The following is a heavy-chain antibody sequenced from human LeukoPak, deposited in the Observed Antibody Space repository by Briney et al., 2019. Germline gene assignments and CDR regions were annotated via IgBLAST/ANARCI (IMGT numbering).Heavy chain of an antibody. J-gene: IGHJ6*03. V-gene: IGHV4-34*01. D-gene: IGHD3-3*01. CDR3: ARAAKYYDLSRASMDV. CDR2: INHSGST. Sequence: SETLSLTCAVYGGSFSGYYWSWIRQPPGKGLEWIGEINHSGSTNYNPSLKSRVTISVDTSKNQFSLKLRSVTAADTAVYYCARAAKYYDLSRASMDVWGKGTTVTVSS. CDR1: GGSFSGYY.